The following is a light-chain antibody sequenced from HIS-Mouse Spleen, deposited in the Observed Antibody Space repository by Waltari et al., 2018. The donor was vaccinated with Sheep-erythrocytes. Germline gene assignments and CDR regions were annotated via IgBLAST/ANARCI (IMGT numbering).Light chain of an antibody. Sequence: QSVLTQPPSVSEAPRQRVTISCSGRSSNIGNNAVNWYQQLQGKAPKLLIYYDDLLPSGVSDRFSGSKSGTSASLAISGLQSEDEADYYCAAWDDSLNGVVFGGGTKLTVL. J-gene: IGLJ2*01. CDR1: SSNIGNNA. CDR3: AAWDDSLNGVV. V-gene: IGLV1-36*01. CDR2: YDD.